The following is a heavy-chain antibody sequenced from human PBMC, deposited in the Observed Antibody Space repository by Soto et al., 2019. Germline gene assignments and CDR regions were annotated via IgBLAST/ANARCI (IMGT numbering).Heavy chain of an antibody. CDR3: VSGRGYGHASCPHP. CDR1: GFTFSSYG. CDR2: ISYDGGLQ. J-gene: IGHJ5*02. V-gene: IGHV3-30*03. Sequence: QAQLVESGGGVVQPGRSLRLSCAASGFTFSSYGMHWVRQAPGTGLEWVAVISYDGGLQHYADSVKGRFTISRDNSKNIVVLQMNSLRAEDTGVEYCVSGRGYGHASCPHPRGQGTLVSVSS. D-gene: IGHD5-18*01.